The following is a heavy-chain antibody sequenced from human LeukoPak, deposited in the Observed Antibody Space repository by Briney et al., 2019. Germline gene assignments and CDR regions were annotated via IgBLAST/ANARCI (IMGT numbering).Heavy chain of an antibody. J-gene: IGHJ4*02. CDR2: IRSKTYGGAS. V-gene: IGHV3-49*04. CDR1: GFTFRDYA. Sequence: GRSLRLSSAASGFTFRDYAMSWVRLAPGKGLQWVGFIRSKTYGGASDYGASVKGRFTIYRDDSQSIAYLLMNRLEIEDTAVYYCTRIGIGIIGRDPVDYWGQGTLVTVSS. D-gene: IGHD2-21*01. CDR3: TRIGIGIIGRDPVDY.